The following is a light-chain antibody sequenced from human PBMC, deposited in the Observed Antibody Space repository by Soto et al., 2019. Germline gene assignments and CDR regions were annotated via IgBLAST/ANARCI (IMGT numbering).Light chain of an antibody. CDR2: DDG. J-gene: IGLJ3*02. CDR3: QVWDSGSDHVV. V-gene: IGLV3-21*02. Sequence: SYELTQPPSVSVAPGQTARITCGGSNIGSKSVHWYQQKPGQAPVLVVFDDGDRPSGIPERFSGSNSGNTATLTITRVEAGDEDEYSCQVWDSGSDHVVFGGGTKLTVL. CDR1: NIGSKS.